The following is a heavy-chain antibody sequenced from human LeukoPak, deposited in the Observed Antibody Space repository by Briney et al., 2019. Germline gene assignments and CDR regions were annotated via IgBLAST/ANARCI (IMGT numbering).Heavy chain of an antibody. D-gene: IGHD3-16*01. Sequence: SQTLSLTCTVSGGSISSGSYYWSWIRQPAGKGLEWIGRIYTSGSTNYNPSLKSRVTISVDTSKNQFSLKLSSVTAADTAVYYCARARMITFGGVIRANFDYWGQGTLVTVSS. CDR2: IYTSGST. V-gene: IGHV4-61*02. CDR3: ARARMITFGGVIRANFDY. CDR1: GGSISSGSYY. J-gene: IGHJ4*02.